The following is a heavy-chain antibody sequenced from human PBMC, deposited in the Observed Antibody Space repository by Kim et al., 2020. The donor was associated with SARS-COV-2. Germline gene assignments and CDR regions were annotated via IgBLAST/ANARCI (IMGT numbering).Heavy chain of an antibody. CDR2: ISQSRSSK. CDR3: AREVLISPDAFDI. J-gene: IGHJ3*02. D-gene: IGHD2-2*01. V-gene: IGHV3-48*03. Sequence: GGSLRLSCAASGFTFSSYEMSWVRQAPGKGLEWVAYISQSRSSKYYEDSVKGRFTISRDNAKDSLYLQMNGLRAEDTAVYYCAREVLISPDAFDIWGQGTMVTVSS. CDR1: GFTFSSYE.